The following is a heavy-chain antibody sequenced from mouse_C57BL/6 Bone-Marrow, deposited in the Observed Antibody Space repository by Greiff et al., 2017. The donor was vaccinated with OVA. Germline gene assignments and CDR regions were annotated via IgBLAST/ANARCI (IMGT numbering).Heavy chain of an antibody. CDR2: SRNKANDYTT. CDR1: GFTFSDFY. V-gene: IGHV7-1*01. D-gene: IGHD2-2*01. Sequence: EVMLVESGGGLVQSGRSLRLSCATSGFTFSDFYMEWVRQAPGQGLEWIAASRNKANDYTTEYSASVKGRFIVSRDTSQSILYLQMNALRAEDTAIYYCARDAGGYDAWFAYWGQGTLVTVSA. J-gene: IGHJ3*01. CDR3: ARDAGGYDAWFAY.